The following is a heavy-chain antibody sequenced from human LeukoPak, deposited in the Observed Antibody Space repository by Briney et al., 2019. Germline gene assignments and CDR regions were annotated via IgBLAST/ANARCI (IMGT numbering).Heavy chain of an antibody. CDR2: FYYTGST. CDR1: GGSMSSYY. CDR3: ARDGGSDACDI. D-gene: IGHD3-10*01. J-gene: IGHJ3*02. Sequence: SETLSLTCTVSGGSMSSYYWSWIRQPPGKGLEWIGYFYYTGSTNYNPSLKSRVTISLDTSKNQFSLRLSSVTAADTAVYYCARDGGSDACDIWGQGTMVTVSS. V-gene: IGHV4-59*01.